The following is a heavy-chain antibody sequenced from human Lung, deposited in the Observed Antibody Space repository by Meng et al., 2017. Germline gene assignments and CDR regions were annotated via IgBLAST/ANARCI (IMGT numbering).Heavy chain of an antibody. V-gene: IGHV3-30-3*01. Sequence: QVQLVESGGGVVQPGGSLRLSCTASEFTFSDYAMHWVRQAPGKGLEWVAVISHDGSNEYFADSVKGRFSISRDNSKNTLYLQMNSLKPDETAVYCCARFVHLGLDYWGQGTLVTVSS. J-gene: IGHJ4*02. D-gene: IGHD6-6*01. CDR3: ARFVHLGLDY. CDR1: EFTFSDYA. CDR2: ISHDGSNE.